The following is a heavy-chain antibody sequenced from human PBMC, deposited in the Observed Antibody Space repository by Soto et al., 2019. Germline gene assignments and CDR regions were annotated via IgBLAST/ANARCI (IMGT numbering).Heavy chain of an antibody. D-gene: IGHD3-22*01. Sequence: QVQLQESGPGLVKPSQTLSLTCTVSGGSISSGGYYWSWIRQHPGKGLEWIGYIYYSGSTYYNPSLMSRVTISIDTSKNQCALKMRSVTAADTAVYYCARGGVVVLGWFDPWGQGTLVTVSS. CDR3: ARGGVVVLGWFDP. J-gene: IGHJ5*02. CDR2: IYYSGST. CDR1: GGSISSGGYY. V-gene: IGHV4-31*03.